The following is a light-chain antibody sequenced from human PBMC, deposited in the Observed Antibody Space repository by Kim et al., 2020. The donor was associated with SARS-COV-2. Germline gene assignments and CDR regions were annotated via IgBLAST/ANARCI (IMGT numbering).Light chain of an antibody. CDR1: QSISSY. V-gene: IGKV1-39*01. J-gene: IGKJ5*01. CDR2: AAS. Sequence: PSVGDRATITCRASQSISSYLNWYQQKPGKAPKLLIYAASSLQSGVPSRFSGIGSGTDFTLTISSLQPDDFATYYCQQSYSTPITFGQGTRLEIK. CDR3: QQSYSTPIT.